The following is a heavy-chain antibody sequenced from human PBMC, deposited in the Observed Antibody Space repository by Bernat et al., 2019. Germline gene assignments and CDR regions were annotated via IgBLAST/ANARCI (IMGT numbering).Heavy chain of an antibody. J-gene: IGHJ6*02. CDR3: ARGIKYSYGMDV. V-gene: IGHV3-66*01. CDR2: IHSGDNT. Sequence: DVQLVESGGGLVQPGGSLRLSWVAAGFTVRSTYMTWVRQAPGKGLEWVSNIHSGDNTYSTDSVKGRFTIARDNAKNTLYLQRNGLRADDTAVYYCARGIKYSYGMDVWGQGTTVTVSS. CDR1: GFTVRSTY. D-gene: IGHD1-20*01.